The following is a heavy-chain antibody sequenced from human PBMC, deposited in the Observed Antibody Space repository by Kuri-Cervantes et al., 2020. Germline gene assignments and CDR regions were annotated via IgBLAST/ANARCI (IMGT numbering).Heavy chain of an antibody. CDR2: ISYDGSNK. V-gene: IGHV3-30*18. J-gene: IGHJ4*02. D-gene: IGHD5-18*01. CDR1: GFTFSSYG. Sequence: GESLKISCAASGFTFSSYGMHWVRQAPGKGLEWVAVISYDGSNKYYADSVKGRFTISRDNSKNTLYLQMNSLRAEDTAVYYCAKDRYSYGRPFDYWGQGTLVTVSS. CDR3: AKDRYSYGRPFDY.